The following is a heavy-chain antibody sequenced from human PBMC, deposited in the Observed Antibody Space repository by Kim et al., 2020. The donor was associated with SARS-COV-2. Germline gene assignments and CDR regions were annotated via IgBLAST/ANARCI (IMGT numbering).Heavy chain of an antibody. D-gene: IGHD2-15*01. V-gene: IGHV3-23*01. CDR3: ANTRGYCSGGSCYRGGY. Sequence: GGSLRLSCAASGFTFSSYAMSWVRQAPGKGLEWVSAISGSGGSTYYADSVKGRFTISRDNSKNTLYLQMNSLRAEDTAVYYCANTRGYCSGGSCYRGGYWGQGTLVTVSS. CDR1: GFTFSSYA. J-gene: IGHJ4*02. CDR2: ISGSGGST.